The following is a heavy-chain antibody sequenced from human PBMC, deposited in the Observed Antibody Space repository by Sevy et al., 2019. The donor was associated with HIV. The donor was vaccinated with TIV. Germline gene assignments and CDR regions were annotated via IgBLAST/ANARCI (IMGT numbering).Heavy chain of an antibody. Sequence: TSVKVSCKASGYTFTGYYMHWMRQAPGQGLEWMGWINPDSGGPIYAPKFQGRVTLTRDTSISTAYMDLSRLKSDDTAVYYWVGDHRDGYFGYLGQGTPGTVS. J-gene: IGHJ4*03. CDR2: INPDSGGP. CDR1: GYTFTGYY. V-gene: IGHV1-2*02. CDR3: VGDHRDGYFGY.